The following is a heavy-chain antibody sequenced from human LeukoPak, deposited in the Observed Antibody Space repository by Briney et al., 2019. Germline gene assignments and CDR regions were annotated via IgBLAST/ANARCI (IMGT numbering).Heavy chain of an antibody. Sequence: SGPTLVNPTQTLTLTCTFSGFSLSTSGVSVGWIRQPPGRALEWLALIYWDDDKRYSPSLKSRFTITKDTSKNQVVLTMTNMDPVDTATYCCAHGKNDYYGSGDGGFDYWGQGTLVTVSS. CDR2: IYWDDDK. CDR1: GFSLSTSGVS. V-gene: IGHV2-5*02. J-gene: IGHJ4*02. D-gene: IGHD3-10*01. CDR3: AHGKNDYYGSGDGGFDY.